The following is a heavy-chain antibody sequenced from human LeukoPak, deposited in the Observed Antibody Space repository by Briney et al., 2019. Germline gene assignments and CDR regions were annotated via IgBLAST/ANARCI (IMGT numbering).Heavy chain of an antibody. D-gene: IGHD3-22*01. Sequence: GGSLRLSCAASGFTFSSYSMNWVRQAPGKGLEWVSSISSSSYIYYADSVKGRFTISRDNAKNSLYLQMNSLRAEDTAVYYCARMTEIVVVITLDYWGQGTLVTVSS. J-gene: IGHJ4*02. CDR1: GFTFSSYS. CDR2: ISSSSYI. V-gene: IGHV3-21*04. CDR3: ARMTEIVVVITLDY.